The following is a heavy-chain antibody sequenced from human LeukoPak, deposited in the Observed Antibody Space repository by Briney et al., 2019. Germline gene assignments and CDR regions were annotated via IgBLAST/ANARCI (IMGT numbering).Heavy chain of an antibody. Sequence: SETLSLTCTVSGGSISSSTYYWGWIRQPPGKGLEWIGNIYYSGSTYYNPSLKSRVTISLDTSKSQFSLNLSSVTAADTAVYYCARHLRDGNYSGGWFDPWGQGTLVTVSS. CDR3: ARHLRDGNYSGGWFDP. V-gene: IGHV4-39*01. CDR1: GGSISSSTYY. CDR2: IYYSGST. D-gene: IGHD1-26*01. J-gene: IGHJ5*02.